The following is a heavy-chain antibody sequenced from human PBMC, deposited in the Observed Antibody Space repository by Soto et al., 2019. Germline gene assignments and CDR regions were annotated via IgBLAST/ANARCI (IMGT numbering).Heavy chain of an antibody. CDR3: ARGYSGYDPYYYYYMDV. V-gene: IGHV4-59*01. CDR2: IYYSGST. CDR1: GGSISSYY. D-gene: IGHD5-12*01. Sequence: SETLSLTCTVSGGSISSYYWSWIRQPPGKGLEWIGYIYYSGSTNYNPSLKSRVTISVDTSKNQFSLKLSSVTAADTAVYYCARGYSGYDPYYYYYMDVWGKGTTVTVSS. J-gene: IGHJ6*03.